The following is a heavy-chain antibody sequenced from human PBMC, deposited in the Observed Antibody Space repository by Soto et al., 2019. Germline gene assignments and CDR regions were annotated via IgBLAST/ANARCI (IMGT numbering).Heavy chain of an antibody. Sequence: VGSLRLSCAASGFPFNNYAMHWVRQAPGKGLEWVAVIWHDGSNEHYADSVKGRFRIARDNSNNTLYLQMNSLRGEDTALYYCARDDVSMVTTFLDYWGLGTLVTVSS. CDR3: ARDDVSMVTTFLDY. V-gene: IGHV3-33*01. CDR2: IWHDGSNE. J-gene: IGHJ4*02. D-gene: IGHD2-21*02. CDR1: GFPFNNYA.